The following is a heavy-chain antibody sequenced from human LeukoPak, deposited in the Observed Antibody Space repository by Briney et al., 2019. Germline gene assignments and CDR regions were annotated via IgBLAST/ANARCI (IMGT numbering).Heavy chain of an antibody. Sequence: PPETLSLTCTVSGGPVSSGSHYWSWIRQPPGKGLEWIGNIYHSGSTNYNPSPKSRVTISVDTSKNQFSLKLSSVTAADTAVYYCAREVIVVVVAATDRRGYHYYGMDVWGQGTTVTVSS. CDR3: AREVIVVVVAATDRRGYHYYGMDV. D-gene: IGHD2-15*01. J-gene: IGHJ6*02. CDR1: GGPVSSGSHY. V-gene: IGHV4-61*01. CDR2: IYHSGST.